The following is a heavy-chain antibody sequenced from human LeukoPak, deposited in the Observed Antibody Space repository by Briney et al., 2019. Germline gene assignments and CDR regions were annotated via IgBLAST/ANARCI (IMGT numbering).Heavy chain of an antibody. CDR1: GYSFTSYW. J-gene: IGHJ6*02. CDR3: ARQGHGILTGYYGYYYYGMDV. D-gene: IGHD3-9*01. Sequence: GESLKISCKGSGYSFTSYWIGWVRQMPGKGLEWMGIIYPGDSDTRYSPSFQGQVTISADKSISTAYLQWSSLKASDTAMYYCARQGHGILTGYYGYYYYGMDVWSQGTTVTVSS. V-gene: IGHV5-51*01. CDR2: IYPGDSDT.